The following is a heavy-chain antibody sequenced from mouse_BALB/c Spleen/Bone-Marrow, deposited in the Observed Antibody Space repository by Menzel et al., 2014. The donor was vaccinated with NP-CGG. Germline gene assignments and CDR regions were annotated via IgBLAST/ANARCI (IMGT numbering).Heavy chain of an antibody. CDR2: INPSNGRT. Sequence: QVQLQQSGAELVKPGASVKLSCKASGYTFTSYWMHWVKQRPGQGLEWIGEINPSNGRTNYNEKFESKATLTVDKSSSTAYMQLSSLTSEDSAVYYCARGTFDYWGQGTTLTVSS. V-gene: IGHV1S81*02. CDR3: ARGTFDY. CDR1: GYTFTSYW. J-gene: IGHJ2*01.